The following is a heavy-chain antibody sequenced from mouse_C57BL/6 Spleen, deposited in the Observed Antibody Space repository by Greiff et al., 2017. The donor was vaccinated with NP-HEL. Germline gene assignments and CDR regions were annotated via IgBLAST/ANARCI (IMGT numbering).Heavy chain of an antibody. V-gene: IGHV1-82*01. CDR1: GYAFSSSW. J-gene: IGHJ2*01. CDR2: LYPGDGDT. CDR3: ARYDGFYYFDY. D-gene: IGHD2-3*01. Sequence: QVQLQQSGPELVKPGASVKISCKASGYAFSSSWMNWVKQRPGKGLEWIGRLYPGDGDTNYNGKFKGKATLTADKSSSTAYMQLSSLTSEDSAVYFCARYDGFYYFDYWGQGTTLTVSS.